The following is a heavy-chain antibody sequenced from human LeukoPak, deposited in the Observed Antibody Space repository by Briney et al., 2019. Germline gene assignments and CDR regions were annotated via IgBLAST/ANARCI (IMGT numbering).Heavy chain of an antibody. CDR1: GFKFDDCA. Sequence: GGSLRLSCAASGFKFDDCAMHWVRQAPGKGLEWVSGISWKSGSIGYADSVKGRFTISRDNAKNSLYLQMNSLRDEDMALYYCAKGARVVVAAAFDYWGQGTLVTVSS. CDR2: ISWKSGSI. V-gene: IGHV3-9*03. D-gene: IGHD2-2*01. J-gene: IGHJ4*02. CDR3: AKGARVVVAAAFDY.